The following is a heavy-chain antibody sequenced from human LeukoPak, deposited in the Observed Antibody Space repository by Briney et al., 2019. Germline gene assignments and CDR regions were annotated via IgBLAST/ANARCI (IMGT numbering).Heavy chain of an antibody. CDR3: ARDLPGAAVEGTTRGMDV. Sequence: ASVKVSCKASGYIFTSRGITWVRQAPGQGLEWMGWISAYNGNTNYAQNVQGRVTVTRDTSTSTAYMELGSLRFDDTAVYYCARDLPGAAVEGTTRGMDVWGQGTTVTVSS. CDR1: GYIFTSRG. J-gene: IGHJ6*02. V-gene: IGHV1-18*01. D-gene: IGHD6-19*01. CDR2: ISAYNGNT.